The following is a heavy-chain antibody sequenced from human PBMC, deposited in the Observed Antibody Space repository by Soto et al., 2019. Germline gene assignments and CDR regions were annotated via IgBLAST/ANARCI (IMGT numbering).Heavy chain of an antibody. D-gene: IGHD6-13*01. V-gene: IGHV4-39*01. J-gene: IGHJ5*02. CDR3: ARQNRAASRIWFDP. CDR2: IYYSGST. Sequence: SETLSLTCTVSGGSISSSSYYWGWIRQPPGKGLEWIGSIYYSGSTYYNPSLKSRVTISVDTSKNQFSLKLSSVTAADTAVYYCARQNRAASRIWFDPWGQGTLVTVS. CDR1: GGSISSSSYY.